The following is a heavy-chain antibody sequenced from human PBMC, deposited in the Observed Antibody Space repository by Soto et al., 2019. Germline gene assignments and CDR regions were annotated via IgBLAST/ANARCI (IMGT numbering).Heavy chain of an antibody. V-gene: IGHV3-23*01. D-gene: IGHD6-19*01. Sequence: EVQLLESGGGLVQPGGSLRLCCAASGFTFSSYAMSWVRQAPGKGLEWVSAISGSGGSTYYADSVKGRFTISRDNSKNTLYLQMNSLRAEDTAVYYCAKGSSGWFAVPGGYWGQGTLVTVSS. CDR1: GFTFSSYA. J-gene: IGHJ4*02. CDR3: AKGSSGWFAVPGGY. CDR2: ISGSGGST.